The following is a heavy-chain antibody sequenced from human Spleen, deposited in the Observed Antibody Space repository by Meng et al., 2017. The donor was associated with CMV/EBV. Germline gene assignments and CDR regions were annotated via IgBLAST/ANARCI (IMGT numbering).Heavy chain of an antibody. J-gene: IGHJ4*02. V-gene: IGHV4-39*07. D-gene: IGHD6-6*01. Sequence: PLQELGPGLVEPSGAPSPSCTVPGGSISSSSYYWGWIRQPPWKGLEWIGSIYYSGSTYYNPSLKSRVTISVDTSKNQFSLKLSSVTAADTAVYYCARGDAVYSSSSPFFDYWGQGTLVTVSS. CDR3: ARGDAVYSSSSPFFDY. CDR2: IYYSGST. CDR1: GGSISSSSYY.